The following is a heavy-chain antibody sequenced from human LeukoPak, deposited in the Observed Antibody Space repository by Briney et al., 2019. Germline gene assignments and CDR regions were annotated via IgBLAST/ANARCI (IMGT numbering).Heavy chain of an antibody. D-gene: IGHD5-18*01. V-gene: IGHV3-30*02. CDR2: IRYDGSNK. Sequence: PGGSLRLSCAASGFTFSSYGMHWVRQAPGKGLEWVAFIRYDGSNKNYADSVKGRFTISRDNSKNTLYLQMNSLRAEDTAVYYCATYNVDTDMVLTYWGQGTLVTVSS. CDR1: GFTFSSYG. CDR3: ATYNVDTDMVLTY. J-gene: IGHJ4*02.